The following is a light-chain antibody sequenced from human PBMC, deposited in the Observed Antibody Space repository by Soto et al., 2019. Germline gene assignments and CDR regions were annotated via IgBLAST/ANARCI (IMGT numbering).Light chain of an antibody. J-gene: IGKJ4*01. Sequence: DVPVTQSPSSLSASVGDRVTITCRASQNINNYLNWYQQKPGKAPKLLISVESNLQSGVPSRFSGRGSGTEFTLTIRSLQPEDFATYYCQQSYTTPLTFGGGTKVEI. CDR2: VES. CDR3: QQSYTTPLT. V-gene: IGKV1-39*01. CDR1: QNINNY.